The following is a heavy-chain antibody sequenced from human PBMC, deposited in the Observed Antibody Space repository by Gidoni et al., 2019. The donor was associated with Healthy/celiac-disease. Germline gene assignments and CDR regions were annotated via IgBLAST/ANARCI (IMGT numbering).Heavy chain of an antibody. CDR1: GGSFSGYY. CDR2: INHSGST. Sequence: QVQLQQWGAGLLKPSETLSLTCAVYGGSFSGYYWSWIRQPPGKGLEWIGEINHSGSTNYNPSLKSRVTISVDTSKNQFSLKLSSVTAADTAVYYCARGDVYYYDSSGYYPRNFQHWGQGTQVTVSS. J-gene: IGHJ1*01. CDR3: ARGDVYYYDSSGYYPRNFQH. D-gene: IGHD3-22*01. V-gene: IGHV4-34*01.